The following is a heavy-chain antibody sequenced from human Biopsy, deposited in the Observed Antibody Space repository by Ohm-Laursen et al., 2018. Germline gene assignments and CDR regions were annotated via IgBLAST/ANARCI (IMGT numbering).Heavy chain of an antibody. J-gene: IGHJ6*02. CDR2: INGGGDGT. CDR1: GFPFSTYA. Sequence: SLRLSCAASGFPFSTYAMSWVRQTPGKGLEWVSSINGGGDGTFYADSVKGRFSISRDNSKNTLYLQMKSLRAEDTAVYYCARSRGSSGIATIYYYGMDVWGQGTTVTVSS. D-gene: IGHD3-10*01. V-gene: IGHV3-23*01. CDR3: ARSRGSSGIATIYYYGMDV.